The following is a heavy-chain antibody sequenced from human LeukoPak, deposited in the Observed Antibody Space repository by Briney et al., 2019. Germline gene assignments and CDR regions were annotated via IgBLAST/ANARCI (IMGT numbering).Heavy chain of an antibody. V-gene: IGHV3-7*01. J-gene: IGHJ4*02. D-gene: IGHD3-10*01. CDR3: VRDSDHVRDY. Sequence: GGSLRLSCTGSGFTFGDYSMTWFRQAPGKGLEWVANIKQDGSEKSYVDSVKGRFTISRDNAKNSLYLQMNSLRAEDTAVYYCVRDSDHVRDYWGQGTLVTVSS. CDR1: GFTFGDYS. CDR2: IKQDGSEK.